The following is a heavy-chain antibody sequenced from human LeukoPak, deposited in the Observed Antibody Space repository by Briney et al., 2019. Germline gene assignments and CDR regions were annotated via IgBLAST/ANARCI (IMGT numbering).Heavy chain of an antibody. CDR1: EFTVSRNY. CDR3: ARVGAWELQRVFEY. CDR2: IFSNGDT. V-gene: IGHV3-53*01. J-gene: IGHJ4*02. D-gene: IGHD1-26*01. Sequence: GGSLRLSCTASEFTVSRNYMLWVRQAPGKGLEWVSLIFSNGDTHYADSVKGRFTISRDTSKNTVSLQMNSLRVEDTAVYYCARVGAWELQRVFEYWGQGTLVTVSS.